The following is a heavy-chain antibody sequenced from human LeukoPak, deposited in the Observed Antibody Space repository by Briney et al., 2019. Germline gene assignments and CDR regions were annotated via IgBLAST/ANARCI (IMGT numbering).Heavy chain of an antibody. D-gene: IGHD2-8*02. J-gene: IGHJ3*01. CDR1: GFSLTRHG. CDR2: NWYDTSDG. Sequence: PGRSLTLSCAASGFSLTRHGIHWVRQSPGKGLEWVAVNWYDTSDGDYVDSVKGRFTVSRDKNTFFLQMNSLRAEDTGLYYCARTENTDDAFDLWGQGTMVIVAS. V-gene: IGHV3-33*01. CDR3: ARTENTDDAFDL.